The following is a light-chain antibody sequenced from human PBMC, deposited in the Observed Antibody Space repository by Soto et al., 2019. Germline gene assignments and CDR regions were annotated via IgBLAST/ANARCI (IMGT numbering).Light chain of an antibody. CDR3: QESYSTPAVS. V-gene: IGKV1-39*01. Sequence: IQMTQSPSSLPASVGDRITISCRASQTITSFLNWYQHKPGKAPKLLIYATSTLQSGVPARFSGSGSGTEFTLTISSLQAEDFATYFCQESYSTPAVSFGGGTKVDIK. CDR2: ATS. J-gene: IGKJ4*01. CDR1: QTITSF.